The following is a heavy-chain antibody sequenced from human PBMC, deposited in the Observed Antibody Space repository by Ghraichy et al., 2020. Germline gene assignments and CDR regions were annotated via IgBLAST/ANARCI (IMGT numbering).Heavy chain of an antibody. V-gene: IGHV3-48*02. CDR3: AREGATGLWYFDL. Sequence: GGSLRLSCAASEFTFSIYSMNWVRQAPGKGLEWISYISSSSSSTIYYAASVKGRFTISRDNAKNSLYLQMNSLRDEDTAVYYCAREGATGLWYFDLWGRGTLVTVSS. CDR2: ISSSSSSTI. D-gene: IGHD5-12*01. J-gene: IGHJ2*01. CDR1: EFTFSIYS.